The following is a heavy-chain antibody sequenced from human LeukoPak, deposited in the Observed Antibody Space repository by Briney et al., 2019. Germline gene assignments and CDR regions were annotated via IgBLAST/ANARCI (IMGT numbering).Heavy chain of an antibody. CDR3: ARGHYYDSSGYLVDFDY. CDR2: MNPNSGNT. CDR1: GYTFTSYG. V-gene: IGHV1-8*01. D-gene: IGHD3-22*01. Sequence: ASVKVSCKASGYTFTSYGINWVRQATGQGLEWMGWMNPNSGNTGYAQKFQGRVTMTRNTSISTAYMELSSLRSEDTAVYYCARGHYYDSSGYLVDFDYWGQGTLVTVSS. J-gene: IGHJ4*02.